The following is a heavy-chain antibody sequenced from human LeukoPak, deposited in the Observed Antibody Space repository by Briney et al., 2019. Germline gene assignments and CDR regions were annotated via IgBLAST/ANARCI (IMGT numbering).Heavy chain of an antibody. CDR1: GFTLSDYY. CDR2: ISSSGSTI. D-gene: IGHD2-21*02. Sequence: GGSLRLSCAASGFTLSDYYMSWIRQAPGKGLEWVSYISSSGSTIYYADSVKGRFTISRDNAKNSLYLQMNSLRAEDTAVYYCARDISPYCGGDCYFDYWGQGTLVTVSS. CDR3: ARDISPYCGGDCYFDY. V-gene: IGHV3-11*04. J-gene: IGHJ4*02.